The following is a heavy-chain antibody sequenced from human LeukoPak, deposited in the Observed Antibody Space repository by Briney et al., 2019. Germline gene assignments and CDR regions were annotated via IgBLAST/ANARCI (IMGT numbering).Heavy chain of an antibody. CDR3: ARILLRSTAWYSDY. D-gene: IGHD6-19*01. CDR2: IDWDDDK. CDR1: GFSLSTSGMC. V-gene: IGHV2-70*11. J-gene: IGHJ4*02. Sequence: SRPALVKPTQTLTLTCTVSGFSLSTSGMCVSWIRQPPGKALEWLARIDWDDDKYYSTSLKTRLTISKDTSKNQVVLTMTNMDPVDTATYYCARILLRSTAWYSDYWGQGTLVTVSS.